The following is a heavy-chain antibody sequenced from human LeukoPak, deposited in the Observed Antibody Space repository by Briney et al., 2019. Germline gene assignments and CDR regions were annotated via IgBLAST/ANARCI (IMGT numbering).Heavy chain of an antibody. CDR3: AKKGQADDGGKPD. D-gene: IGHD5-24*01. CDR1: GFTFSSYA. V-gene: IGHV3-23*01. Sequence: GGSLRLSCAASGFTFSSYAMTWVRQAPGKGLEWVSAISDSGGSAYYADSVKGRFTISRDNSKNTLYLQMNSLRAEDTAVYYCAKKGQADDGGKPDWGQGTLVTVSS. CDR2: ISDSGGSA. J-gene: IGHJ4*02.